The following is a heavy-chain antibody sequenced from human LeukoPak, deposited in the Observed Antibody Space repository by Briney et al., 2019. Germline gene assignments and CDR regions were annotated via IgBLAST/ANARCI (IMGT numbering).Heavy chain of an antibody. D-gene: IGHD3-22*01. Sequence: ASVKVSCKPSGGTFISYAISWVGQAPGQGLEWMGRIIPISGITSYAQKFQGRVTITADKSTSAAYMNLSSLTSADTAVYYCARAVRYYDSSGYFHDAFDIWGQGTMVTVSS. V-gene: IGHV1-69*04. CDR1: GGTFISYA. CDR3: ARAVRYYDSSGYFHDAFDI. CDR2: IIPISGIT. J-gene: IGHJ3*02.